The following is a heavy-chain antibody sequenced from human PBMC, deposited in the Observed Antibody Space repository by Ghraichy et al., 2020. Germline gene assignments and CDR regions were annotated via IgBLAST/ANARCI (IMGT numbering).Heavy chain of an antibody. CDR1: GGSFSGYY. V-gene: IGHV4-34*01. CDR3: ASMWFGEFGHAFDI. D-gene: IGHD3-10*01. Sequence: SETLSLTCAVYGGSFSGYYWSWIRQPPGKGLEWIGEINHSGSTNYNPSLKSRVTISVDTSKNQFSLKLSSVTAADTAVYYCASMWFGEFGHAFDIWGQGTMVTVSS. J-gene: IGHJ3*02. CDR2: INHSGST.